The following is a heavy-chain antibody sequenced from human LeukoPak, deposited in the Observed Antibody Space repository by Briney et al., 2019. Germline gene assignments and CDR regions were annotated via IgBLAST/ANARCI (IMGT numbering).Heavy chain of an antibody. Sequence: PSETLSLTCTVSGGSISSYYWSWIRQPPGKGLEWIGHIYYSGSTNYNPSLKSRVTISVDTSKNQFSLKLSSVTAADTAVYYCASSGARGYRSSRYFQHWGQGTLVTVSS. V-gene: IGHV4-59*01. CDR3: ASSGARGYRSSRYFQH. D-gene: IGHD3-10*01. CDR2: IYYSGST. CDR1: GGSISSYY. J-gene: IGHJ1*01.